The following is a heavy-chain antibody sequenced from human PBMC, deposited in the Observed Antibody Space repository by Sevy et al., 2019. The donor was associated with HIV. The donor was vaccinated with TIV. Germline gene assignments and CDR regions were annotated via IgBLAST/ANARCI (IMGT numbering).Heavy chain of an antibody. V-gene: IGHV3-74*01. J-gene: IGHJ4*02. CDR2: INSDGSST. CDR1: GFTFSSYW. D-gene: IGHD6-25*01. Sequence: GGSLRLSCAASGFTFSSYWMHWVRQAPGKGLVWVSRINSDGSSTSYADSVKGRFTISRDNAKNTLYLQMNSLRAEDTAVYYCAREGGYGSGGWGRGGESDYWGQGTLVTVSS. CDR3: AREGGYGSGGWGRGGESDY.